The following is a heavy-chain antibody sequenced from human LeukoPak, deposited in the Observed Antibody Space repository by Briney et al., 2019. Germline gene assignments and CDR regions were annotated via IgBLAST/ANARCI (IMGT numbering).Heavy chain of an antibody. J-gene: IGHJ4*02. CDR1: GFTFGKYW. Sequence: GGSLRLSCVASGFTFGKYWMSWVRQAPGKGLEWVANIKLDGSEKNYVDSVKGRFTISRDNTKNSLYLQMNSLRAEDTAVYYCATSVPHYDYVWGSYRPGYFDYWGQGTLVIVSS. V-gene: IGHV3-7*01. D-gene: IGHD3-16*02. CDR3: ATSVPHYDYVWGSYRPGYFDY. CDR2: IKLDGSEK.